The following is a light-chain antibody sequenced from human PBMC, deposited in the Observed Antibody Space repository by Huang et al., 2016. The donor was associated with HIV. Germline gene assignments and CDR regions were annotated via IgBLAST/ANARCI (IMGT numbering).Light chain of an antibody. CDR1: QSVSSD. J-gene: IGKJ1*01. Sequence: EIVMTQSPATLSVSPGERATLSCRASQSVSSDLAWYQQKPGQPPRLLIFGASTRATGVPARFSGSVSGTEFTLTISSLQSEGFAVYYCQQYNNWPPTFGQGTKVEIK. CDR2: GAS. V-gene: IGKV3-15*01. CDR3: QQYNNWPPT.